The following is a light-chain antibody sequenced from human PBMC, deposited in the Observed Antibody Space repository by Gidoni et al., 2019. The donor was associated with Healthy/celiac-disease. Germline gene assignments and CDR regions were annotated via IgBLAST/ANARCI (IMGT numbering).Light chain of an antibody. CDR2: GAS. V-gene: IGKV3-20*01. CDR1: QSVSSSY. J-gene: IGKJ5*01. Sequence: EIVLTQSPGTLSLSPGERATLPCRASQSVSSSYLAWYQQKPGQDPRLLIYGASSRATGIPDRFSGSGSGTDFTLTISRLEPEDFAVYYCQQYGSSPMITFGQGTRLEIK. CDR3: QQYGSSPMIT.